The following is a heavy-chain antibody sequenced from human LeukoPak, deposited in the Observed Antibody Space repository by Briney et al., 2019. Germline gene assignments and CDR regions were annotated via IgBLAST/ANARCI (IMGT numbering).Heavy chain of an antibody. D-gene: IGHD3-16*01. J-gene: IGHJ4*02. CDR3: ARIHYDYVWGSRQLYFDY. V-gene: IGHV3-48*01. Sequence: GSLRLSCAASGFTFSSYSMNWVRQAPGKGLEWVSYISSSSSTIYYADSVKGRFTISRDNAKNSLYLQMNSLRAEDTAVYYCARIHYDYVWGSRQLYFDYWGQGTLVTVSS. CDR2: ISSSSSTI. CDR1: GFTFSSYS.